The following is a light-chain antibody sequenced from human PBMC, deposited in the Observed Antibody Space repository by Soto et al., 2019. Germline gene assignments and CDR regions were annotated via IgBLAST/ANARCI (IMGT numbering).Light chain of an antibody. CDR1: SSNIGSNT. Sequence: SVLTQPPSASGTPGQRVTISCSGSSSNIGSNTVNWYQQLPGTAPKLLIYSNNQRPSGVPDRFSGSKSGTSASLAISGLQSEDEADYYCAAWDDSLNGWVFGGGTKLPS. CDR3: AAWDDSLNGWV. CDR2: SNN. J-gene: IGLJ3*02. V-gene: IGLV1-44*01.